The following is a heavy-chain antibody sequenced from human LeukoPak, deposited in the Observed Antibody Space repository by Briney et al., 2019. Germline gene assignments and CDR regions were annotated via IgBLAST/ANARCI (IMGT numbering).Heavy chain of an antibody. CDR3: ARGSFCSSSSCYIDFDY. Sequence: GGSLRLSCAASGFTFSSYTMNWVRQAPGKGLEWASTISRTGNYIYYADSVKGRFTISRDNAKNSLYLQMNSLSAEDTAVHYCARGSFCSSSSCYIDFDYWGQGTLVTVSS. D-gene: IGHD2-2*01. J-gene: IGHJ4*02. V-gene: IGHV3-21*01. CDR2: ISRTGNYI. CDR1: GFTFSSYT.